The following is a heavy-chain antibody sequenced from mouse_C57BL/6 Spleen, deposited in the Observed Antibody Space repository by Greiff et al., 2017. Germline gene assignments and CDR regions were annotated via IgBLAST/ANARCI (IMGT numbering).Heavy chain of an antibody. CDR2: IDPETGGT. Sequence: QVQLQQSGAELVRPGASVTLSCKASGYTFTDYEMHWVKQTPVHGLEWIGAIDPETGGTAYNQKFKGKAILTADKSSSTAYMELRSLTSEDSAVYYCTDYYGSSLYFGYWGQGTTLTVSS. J-gene: IGHJ2*01. CDR1: GYTFTDYE. CDR3: TDYYGSSLYFGY. D-gene: IGHD1-1*01. V-gene: IGHV1-15*01.